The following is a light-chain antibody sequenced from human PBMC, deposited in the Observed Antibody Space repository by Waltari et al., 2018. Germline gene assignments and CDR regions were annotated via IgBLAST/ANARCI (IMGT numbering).Light chain of an antibody. CDR3: QAWDSGTAV. V-gene: IGLV3-1*01. CDR1: NLGDKF. CDR2: QDN. J-gene: IGLJ1*01. Sequence: SYELTQPRSVSVSPGQKASISCSGENLGDKFDSWYQQKPGQSPLLVIYQDNRRPSGIPERFSGANSGNTATLIISGTQAMDEADYYCQAWDSGTAVFGTGTKVTVL.